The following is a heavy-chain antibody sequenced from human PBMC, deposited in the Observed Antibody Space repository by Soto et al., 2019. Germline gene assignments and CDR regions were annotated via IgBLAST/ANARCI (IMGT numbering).Heavy chain of an antibody. CDR1: GGSISSGGYY. CDR3: ARSPSVDTAMVYGY. Sequence: QVQLQESGPGLVKPSQTLSLTCTVSGGSISSGGYYWSWIRQHPGKGLEWIGYIYYSGSTYYNPSLTSRVTISVDTSKNKFSLKLSSVTAADTAVYYCARSPSVDTAMVYGYWGQGTLVTVSS. CDR2: IYYSGST. V-gene: IGHV4-31*03. D-gene: IGHD5-18*01. J-gene: IGHJ4*02.